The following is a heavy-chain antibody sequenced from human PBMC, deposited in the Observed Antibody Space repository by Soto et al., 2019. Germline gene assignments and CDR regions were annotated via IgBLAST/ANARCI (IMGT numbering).Heavy chain of an antibody. V-gene: IGHV4-59*03. CDR1: GGSISSYY. D-gene: IGHD3-16*01. Sequence: QVQLQESGPGLVKPSETLSLTCTFSGGSISSYYWNWIRPSPGKGLEWIGFIYYSGSTNYNPSLKSRVTISVDTSKNQFSLKLSSVTAADTAVYYCAAYIWGNAFDIWGQGTMVTVSS. CDR2: IYYSGST. J-gene: IGHJ3*02. CDR3: AAYIWGNAFDI.